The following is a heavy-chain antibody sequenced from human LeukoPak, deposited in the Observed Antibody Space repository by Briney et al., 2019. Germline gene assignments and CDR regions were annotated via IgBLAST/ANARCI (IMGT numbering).Heavy chain of an antibody. CDR1: GGSFSGYY. CDR2: INHSGST. J-gene: IGHJ5*02. Sequence: PSETLSLTCAVYGGSFSGYYWSWIRQPPGKGLEWIGEINHSGSTNYNPSLKSRVTISVDTSKNQFSLKLSSVTAADTAVYYCARGRKLVDYGDYVGLSWFDPWGQGTLVTVSS. CDR3: ARGRKLVDYGDYVGLSWFDP. V-gene: IGHV4-34*01. D-gene: IGHD4-17*01.